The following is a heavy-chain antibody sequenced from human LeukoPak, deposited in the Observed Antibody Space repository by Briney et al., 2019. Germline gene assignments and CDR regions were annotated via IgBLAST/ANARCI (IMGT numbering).Heavy chain of an antibody. CDR3: ESSGYGDY. CDR1: GGSFSGYY. D-gene: IGHD5-12*01. Sequence: SETLSLTCAVYGGSFSGYYWSWIREPPGQGLEWIGEINHSGSTNYNPSLKSPVTISVDTSKNQVSLKLNPVTAADTAVYYCESSGYGDYWGQGTLVTVSS. CDR2: INHSGST. V-gene: IGHV4-34*01. J-gene: IGHJ4*02.